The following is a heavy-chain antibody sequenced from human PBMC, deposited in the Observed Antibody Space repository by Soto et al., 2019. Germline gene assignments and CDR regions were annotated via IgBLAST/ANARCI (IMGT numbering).Heavy chain of an antibody. CDR1: GFIFNNYG. CDR3: ARDKAAAAKGVHFDY. J-gene: IGHJ4*02. V-gene: IGHV3-33*01. Sequence: ESGGGVVQPGRSLRLSCATSGFIFNNYGMHWVRQAPGKGLEWVAVVWHDGKYKYYADSVRGRFTISRDKSNNTVFLQMDSLRAEDTGVYYCARDKAAAAKGVHFDYWGQGSLVTVSS. CDR2: VWHDGKYK. D-gene: IGHD6-13*01.